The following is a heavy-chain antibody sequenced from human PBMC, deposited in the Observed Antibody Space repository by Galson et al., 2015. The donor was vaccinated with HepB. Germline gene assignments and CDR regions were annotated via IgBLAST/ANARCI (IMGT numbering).Heavy chain of an antibody. J-gene: IGHJ4*02. CDR1: GYSFTSYW. CDR3: ARAYYYDSSGFYYPYDY. CDR2: IDPSDSYT. D-gene: IGHD3-22*01. Sequence: QSGAEVKKPGESLRISCKGSGYSFTSYWISWVRQMPGKGLEWMGRIDPSDSYTNYSPSFQGHVTISADKSISTAYLQWSSLKASDTAMYYCARAYYYDSSGFYYPYDYWGQGTLVTVSS. V-gene: IGHV5-10-1*01.